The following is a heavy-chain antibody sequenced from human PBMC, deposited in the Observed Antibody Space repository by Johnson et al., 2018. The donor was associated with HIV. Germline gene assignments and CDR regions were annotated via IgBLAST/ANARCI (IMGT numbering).Heavy chain of an antibody. V-gene: IGHV3-30*18. D-gene: IGHD6-13*01. J-gene: IGHJ3*02. CDR3: AKGRAQHLDGGAFDI. CDR2: MSYDGTKK. Sequence: QVQLVESGGGLVQPGGSLRLSCAASGFTFSSYAMSWVRQAPGKGLEWVAVMSYDGTKKYYADSVKGRFTISRDNSKNTLFLQMNSLGPEDTAVYYCAKGRAQHLDGGAFDIWGQGTMVTVSS. CDR1: GFTFSSYA.